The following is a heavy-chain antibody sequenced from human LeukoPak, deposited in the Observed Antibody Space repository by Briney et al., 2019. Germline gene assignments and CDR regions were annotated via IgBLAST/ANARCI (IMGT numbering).Heavy chain of an antibody. J-gene: IGHJ4*02. CDR1: GGSISSGGYY. V-gene: IGHV4-61*08. Sequence: SETLSLTCTVSGGSISSGGYYWSWIRQPPGKGLEWIGYIYYSGSTNYNPSLKSRVTISVDTSKNQFSLKLSSVTAADTAVYYCARDTDYYDSSGFDYWGQGTLVTVSS. CDR2: IYYSGST. CDR3: ARDTDYYDSSGFDY. D-gene: IGHD3-22*01.